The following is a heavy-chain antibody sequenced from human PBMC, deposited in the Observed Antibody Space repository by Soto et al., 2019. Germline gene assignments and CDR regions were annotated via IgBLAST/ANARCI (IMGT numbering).Heavy chain of an antibody. V-gene: IGHV3-23*01. D-gene: IGHD3-10*01. CDR3: VKQRGSGKTYYHNLDV. Sequence: EVQLLESGGGLVQPGGSLRLSCETSGFSFNSYAMTWVRQAPGMGLEWVAVINYNSRATFHAQSVKGRFTISRDNSRKTVFLQMDRLRAEDTAVYYCVKQRGSGKTYYHNLDVWGLGTTVIVSS. CDR2: INYNSRAT. J-gene: IGHJ6*02. CDR1: GFSFNSYA.